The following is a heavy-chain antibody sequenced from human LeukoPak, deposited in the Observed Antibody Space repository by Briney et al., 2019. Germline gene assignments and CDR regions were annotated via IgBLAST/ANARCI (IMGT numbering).Heavy chain of an antibody. CDR2: INPSGGST. CDR3: AREDTMVRGVILRMGFDY. Sequence: ASVKVSCKASGYTFTSYYMHWVRQAPGQGLEWMGIINPSGGSTSYAQKFRGRVAMTRDTSTSTVYMELSSLRSEDTAVYYCAREDTMVRGVILRMGFDYWGQGTLVTVSS. J-gene: IGHJ4*02. CDR1: GYTFTSYY. D-gene: IGHD3-10*01. V-gene: IGHV1-46*01.